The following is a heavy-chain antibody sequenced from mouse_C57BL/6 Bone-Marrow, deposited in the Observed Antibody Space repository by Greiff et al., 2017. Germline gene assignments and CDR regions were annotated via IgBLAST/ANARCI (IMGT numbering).Heavy chain of an antibody. CDR2: IDPSDSYT. D-gene: IGHD1-1*01. CDR3: ARRPVVAPYYFDY. V-gene: IGHV1-69*01. J-gene: IGHJ2*01. CDR1: GYTFTSYW. Sequence: VQLQQPGAELVMPGASVKLSCKASGYTFTSYWMHWVKQRPGQGLEWIGEIDPSDSYTNYNQKFKGKSTLTVDKSSSTAYMQLSSLTSEDSAVYYCARRPVVAPYYFDYWGQGTTLTVSS.